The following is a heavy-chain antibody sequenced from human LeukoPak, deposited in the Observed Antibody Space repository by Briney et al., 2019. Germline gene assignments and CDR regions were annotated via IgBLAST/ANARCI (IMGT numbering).Heavy chain of an antibody. V-gene: IGHV3-7*04. J-gene: IGHJ4*02. CDR1: GFTFSNYW. D-gene: IGHD2-21*01. Sequence: GGSLRLSCAASGFTFSNYWMTWVRQAPGKGLEWVANINQDGSENYYVDSVKGRFTISRDNAKNSLYLQMNSLRAEDTAVYYCARDQNSYYPYWGQGTLVTVSS. CDR2: INQDGSEN. CDR3: ARDQNSYYPY.